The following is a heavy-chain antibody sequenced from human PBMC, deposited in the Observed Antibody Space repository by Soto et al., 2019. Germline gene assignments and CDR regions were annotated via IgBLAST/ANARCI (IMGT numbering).Heavy chain of an antibody. CDR3: ARGNYDFWSGYSYGMDV. Sequence: FLTCTVSGGSISSYYWSWIRQPPGKGLEWIGYIYYSGSTNYNPSLKSRVTISVDTSKNQFSLKLSSVTAADTAVYYCARGNYDFWSGYSYGMDVWGQGTTVTVSS. J-gene: IGHJ6*02. V-gene: IGHV4-59*01. D-gene: IGHD3-3*01. CDR1: GGSISSYY. CDR2: IYYSGST.